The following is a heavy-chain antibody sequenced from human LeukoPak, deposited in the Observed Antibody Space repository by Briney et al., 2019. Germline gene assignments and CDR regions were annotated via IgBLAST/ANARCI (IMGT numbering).Heavy chain of an antibody. J-gene: IGHJ4*02. CDR2: ISSSGGST. CDR1: GFTFSSYA. CDR3: AKDPLVYYDILTGSFDY. D-gene: IGHD3-9*01. Sequence: GGSLRLSCAASGFTFSSYAMSWVRQAPGKGLEWVSAISSSGGSTYYADSVKGRFTISRDNSKNTLYLQMNSLRAEDTAVYYCAKDPLVYYDILTGSFDYWGREPWSPSPQ. V-gene: IGHV3-23*01.